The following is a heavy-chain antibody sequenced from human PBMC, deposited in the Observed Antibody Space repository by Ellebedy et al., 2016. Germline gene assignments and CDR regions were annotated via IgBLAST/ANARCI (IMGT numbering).Heavy chain of an antibody. CDR2: ISVGGPI. CDR3: ARGRDYAFDY. V-gene: IGHV3-48*02. CDR1: GFLFRTYS. Sequence: GGSLRLXCAASGFLFRTYSMNWVRQAPGKGLEYISHISVGGPIYYADSVKGRFTISRDNAKNSLYLEMNSLRDEDTAVYFCARGRDYAFDYWGQGSLVTVSS. D-gene: IGHD4-17*01. J-gene: IGHJ4*02.